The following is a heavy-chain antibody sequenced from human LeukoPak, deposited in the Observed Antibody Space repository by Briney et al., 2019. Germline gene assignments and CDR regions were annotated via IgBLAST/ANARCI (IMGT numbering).Heavy chain of an antibody. CDR2: ISISSSSV. Sequence: GGSLRLSCAASGFTLSSHAMNWVRQAPGKGLEWVSYISISSSSVYYADSVKGRFTISRDNAKNSLYLQMNSLRAEGTAVYYCARDPRYYYDSSGYAEGYWGQGTLVTVSS. CDR3: ARDPRYYYDSSGYAEGY. D-gene: IGHD3-22*01. CDR1: GFTLSSHA. V-gene: IGHV3-48*04. J-gene: IGHJ4*02.